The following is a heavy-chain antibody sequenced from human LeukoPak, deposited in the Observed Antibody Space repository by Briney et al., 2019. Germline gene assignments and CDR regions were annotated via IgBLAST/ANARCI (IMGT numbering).Heavy chain of an antibody. CDR1: GFTFSSHS. CDR2: ISTSSSYI. V-gene: IGHV3-21*01. CDR3: ARDVHSYGYNPIGYYYYYMDV. J-gene: IGHJ6*03. Sequence: GGSLRLSCAASGFTFSSHSMNWVRQAPGKGLEWVSSISTSSSYIYYADSVKGRFTISRDNAKNSLYLQMNSLRAEDTAVFYCARDVHSYGYNPIGYYYYYMDVWGKGTTVTVSS. D-gene: IGHD5-18*01.